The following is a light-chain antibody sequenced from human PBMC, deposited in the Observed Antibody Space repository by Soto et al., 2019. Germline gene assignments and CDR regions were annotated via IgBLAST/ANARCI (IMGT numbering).Light chain of an antibody. CDR3: QQYYTTPPT. CDR1: QNILFSSNNKNY. Sequence: DIVMTQSPDSLAVSLGERATINCKSSQSVSSQNILFSSNNKNYLAWYQQTPGQPPKLLIYWASTRESGVPDRFSGSGSGTDFPLTISSLQAEDVAVYYCQQYYTTPPTFGQGTKLEIK. V-gene: IGKV4-1*01. J-gene: IGKJ2*01. CDR2: WAS.